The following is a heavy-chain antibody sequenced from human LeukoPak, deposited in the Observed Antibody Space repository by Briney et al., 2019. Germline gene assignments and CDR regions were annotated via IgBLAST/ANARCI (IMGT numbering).Heavy chain of an antibody. CDR2: INTDGSST. CDR1: GFTFSSYW. D-gene: IGHD5-18*01. V-gene: IGHV3-74*01. J-gene: IGHJ4*02. CDR3: ARDRQLWALWDFDY. Sequence: GGSLRLSCAASGFTFSSYWMHWVRQAPGKGLVWLSRINTDGSSTSYADSVKGRFTISRDNAKNTLYLQMNSLRAEDTAVYYCARDRQLWALWDFDYWGQGTLVTVSS.